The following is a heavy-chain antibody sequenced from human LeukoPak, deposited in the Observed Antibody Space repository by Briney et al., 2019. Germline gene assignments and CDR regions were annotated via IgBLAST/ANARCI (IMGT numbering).Heavy chain of an antibody. D-gene: IGHD3-22*01. J-gene: IGHJ4*02. CDR2: IDTNTGNP. CDR3: TRGRDTTGYFVY. CDR1: GYTFTNYT. V-gene: IGHV7-4-1*02. Sequence: ASVKVSCTASGYTFTNYTINWMRLAPGQGLEWMGWIDTNTGNPTYAQGFAGRFVFSLDTSVTTTYLQISSLKAEDTAVYFCTRGRDTTGYFVYWGQGTLVTVSS.